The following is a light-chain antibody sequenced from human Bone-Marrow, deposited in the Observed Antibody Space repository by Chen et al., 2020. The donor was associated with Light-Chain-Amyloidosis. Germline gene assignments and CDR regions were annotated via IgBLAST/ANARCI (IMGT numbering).Light chain of an antibody. CDR3: QVWDRSSDRPV. CDR1: NIGSTS. J-gene: IGLJ3*02. CDR2: EDS. V-gene: IGLV3-21*02. Sequence: SYVLTQPSSVSVAPGPTATLACGGNNIGSTSVHWYQQTPGQAPLLVVYEDSDRPSGIPERLSGSNSGNTATMTISRVEAGDEADYYCQVWDRSSDRPVFGGGTKLTVL.